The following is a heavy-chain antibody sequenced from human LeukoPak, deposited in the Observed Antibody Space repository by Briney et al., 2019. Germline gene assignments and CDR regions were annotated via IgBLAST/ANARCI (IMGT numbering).Heavy chain of an antibody. D-gene: IGHD2-2*01. CDR2: ISGSGGST. CDR3: AKDTEYQLLCLDY. J-gene: IGHJ4*02. V-gene: IGHV3-23*01. CDR1: GFPFSSYA. Sequence: GGSLRLSCAASGFPFSSYAMSWVRQAPGKGREWVSAISGSGGSTYYADSVKGRFTISRDTSKNTLYLQMNSLRAEDTAVYYCAKDTEYQLLCLDYWGQGTLVTVSS.